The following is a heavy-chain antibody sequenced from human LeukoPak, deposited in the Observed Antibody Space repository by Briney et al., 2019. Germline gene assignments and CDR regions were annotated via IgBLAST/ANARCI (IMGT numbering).Heavy chain of an antibody. CDR1: GGTFSSYA. V-gene: IGHV1-69*13. Sequence: SVKVSCKASGGTFSSYAISWVRQAPGQGLEWMGGIIPIFGTANYAQKFQGRATITADESTSTAYMELSSLRSEDTAVYYCARGGIVATIFAFDIWGQGTMVTVSS. CDR2: IIPIFGTA. J-gene: IGHJ3*02. CDR3: ARGGIVATIFAFDI. D-gene: IGHD5-12*01.